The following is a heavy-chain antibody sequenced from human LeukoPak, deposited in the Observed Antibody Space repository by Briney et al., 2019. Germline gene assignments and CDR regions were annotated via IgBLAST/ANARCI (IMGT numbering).Heavy chain of an antibody. Sequence: ASVKVSCKPSGYSFTGYYMHWVRQAPEQGLEWMGWINPNSGGTNYAQKFQDRVTMTRDTSISTAYMELSRLRSDDTAVYYCARDLEVRGVLYYFDYWGQGTLVTVSS. CDR3: ARDLEVRGVLYYFDY. CDR2: INPNSGGT. V-gene: IGHV1-2*02. CDR1: GYSFTGYY. D-gene: IGHD3-10*01. J-gene: IGHJ4*02.